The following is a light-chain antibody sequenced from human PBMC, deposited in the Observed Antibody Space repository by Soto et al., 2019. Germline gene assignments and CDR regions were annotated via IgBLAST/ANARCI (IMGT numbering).Light chain of an antibody. Sequence: RAITQAPASLPVSPGERDPLSCLASQSVSSKLAWYKKKPGQAPRLLIYDASTRATGIPARFSGSGSGTEFTLTISSLQSEDFAVYDCQQLNIWPPTFGQGTKVDIK. CDR1: QSVSSK. CDR3: QQLNIWPPT. V-gene: IGKV3-15*01. CDR2: DAS. J-gene: IGKJ1*01.